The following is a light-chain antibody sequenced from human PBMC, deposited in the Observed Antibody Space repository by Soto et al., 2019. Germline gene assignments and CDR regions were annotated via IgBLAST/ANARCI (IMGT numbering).Light chain of an antibody. CDR3: QSYDSNTRV. Sequence: NFMLTQPHSVSESPGRTVTISCTRSSGSIVSNYVQWYQQRPGSSPTTVIYKDNQRPSGVPDRFSGSIDSSSNSAPLTISGLKTEDEADYYCQSYDSNTRVFGGGTKLTVL. CDR1: SGSIVSNY. CDR2: KDN. J-gene: IGLJ3*02. V-gene: IGLV6-57*01.